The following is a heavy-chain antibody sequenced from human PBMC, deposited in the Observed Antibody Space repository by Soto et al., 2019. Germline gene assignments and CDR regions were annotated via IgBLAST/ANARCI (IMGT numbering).Heavy chain of an antibody. CDR1: GGSISSYY. V-gene: IGHV4-59*01. CDR3: ARTPYCSSTSCYVGFWFDP. J-gene: IGHJ5*02. CDR2: IYYSGST. Sequence: QVQLQESGPGLVKPSETLSLTCTVSGGSISSYYWSWIRQPPGKGLEWIGYIYYSGSTNYNPSLKSRVTISVDTSKNQFSLKLSSVTAADTAVYYCARTPYCSSTSCYVGFWFDPWGQGTLVTVSS. D-gene: IGHD2-2*01.